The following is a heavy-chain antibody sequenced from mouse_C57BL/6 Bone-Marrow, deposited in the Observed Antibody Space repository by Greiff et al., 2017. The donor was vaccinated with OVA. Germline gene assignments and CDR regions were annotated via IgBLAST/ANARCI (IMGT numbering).Heavy chain of an antibody. Sequence: EVKLVESGGGLVQPGGSMKLSCVASGFTFSNYWMNWVRQSPEKGLEWVAQIRLKSDNYATHYAESVKGRFTISRDDSKSSVYLQMNNLRAEDTGIYYCTVLLPSSYAMDYWGQGTSVTVSS. CDR1: GFTFSNYW. CDR2: IRLKSDNYAT. V-gene: IGHV6-3*01. J-gene: IGHJ4*01. CDR3: TVLLPSSYAMDY. D-gene: IGHD1-1*01.